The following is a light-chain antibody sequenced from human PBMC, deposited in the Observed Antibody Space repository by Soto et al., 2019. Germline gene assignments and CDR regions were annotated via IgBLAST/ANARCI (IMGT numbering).Light chain of an antibody. CDR2: DAS. V-gene: IGKV1-5*01. Sequence: DIQMTQSPSTLSASVGDRVTITCRASQSISGWLAWYQQKPGKAPKLLIYDASTLESGVPPRFSGSGSGTDFTLAISSLQPEDSATYYCLQDINYPWTFGQGTKVDIK. CDR1: QSISGW. J-gene: IGKJ1*01. CDR3: LQDINYPWT.